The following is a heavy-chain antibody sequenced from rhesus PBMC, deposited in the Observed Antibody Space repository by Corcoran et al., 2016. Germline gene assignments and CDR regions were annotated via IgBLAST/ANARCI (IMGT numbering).Heavy chain of an antibody. Sequence: QVQLQESGPGLVKPSETLSLTCAVSGGSISGGYYWVWIRQHTGKGLEWIGNIIGKSASTYCNPSLKSRVTISKDMSKNQRSLKLSSVTAADTAVYYCARDEGTGIAAGRDRFDVWGPGVLVTVSS. CDR2: IIGKSAST. J-gene: IGHJ5-1*01. CDR3: ARDEGTGIAAGRDRFDV. D-gene: IGHD6-13*01. CDR1: GGSISGGYY. V-gene: IGHV4S7*01.